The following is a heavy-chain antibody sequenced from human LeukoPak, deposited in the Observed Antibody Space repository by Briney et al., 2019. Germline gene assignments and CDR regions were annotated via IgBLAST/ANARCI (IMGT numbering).Heavy chain of an antibody. CDR1: GGSINSYH. J-gene: IGHJ4*02. CDR3: ARGGKATVVTL. Sequence: SETLSLTCNVSGGSINSYHWSWIRQPAGEGLEWIGRLYSSGSFNYNPSLKIRVSMSVDTSKNQFSLKLTSVTAADTAVYFCARGGKATVVTLWGPGILVTVS. CDR2: LYSSGSF. D-gene: IGHD4-23*01. V-gene: IGHV4-4*07.